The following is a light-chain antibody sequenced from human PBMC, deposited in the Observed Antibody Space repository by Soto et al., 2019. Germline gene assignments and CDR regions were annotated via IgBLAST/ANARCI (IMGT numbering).Light chain of an antibody. CDR3: QHYNNYLLT. Sequence: DIQMTQSPYSLSSSVGDRVTITCRASQSISSYLNWYQQKPGKAPKLLIYAASSLQSGVPSRFSGSGSGTDFTLTISSLQPDDFATYYCQHYNNYLLTFGGGTKVDIK. J-gene: IGKJ4*01. CDR2: AAS. CDR1: QSISSY. V-gene: IGKV1-39*01.